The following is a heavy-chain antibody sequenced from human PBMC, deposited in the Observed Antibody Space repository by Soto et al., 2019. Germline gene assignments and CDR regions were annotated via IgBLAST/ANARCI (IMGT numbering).Heavy chain of an antibody. D-gene: IGHD6-25*01. CDR3: ARDVSPGSSGLYFDAFDI. J-gene: IGHJ3*02. CDR1: EFAFSSYW. Sequence: EVQLVESGGGLVQPGGSLTLSCAASEFAFSSYWMTWVGQAPGKGLEWVANIRKDGSQRSYLDSVRGRFTISRDNSKNSLYLPMNSLRAEDTALYYCARDVSPGSSGLYFDAFDIWGQGTMVTVSS. V-gene: IGHV3-7*05. CDR2: IRKDGSQR.